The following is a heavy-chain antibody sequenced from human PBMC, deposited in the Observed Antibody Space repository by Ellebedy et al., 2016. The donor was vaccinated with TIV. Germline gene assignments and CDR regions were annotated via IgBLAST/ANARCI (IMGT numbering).Heavy chain of an antibody. CDR2: IWYDGSNK. Sequence: GGSLRLXXAASGFTFSSYGMHWVRQAPGKGLEWVAVIWYDGSNKYYADSVKGRFTISRDNSKNTLYLQMNSLRAEDTAVYYCARDRNSYGHRFDYWGQGTLVTVSS. CDR1: GFTFSSYG. J-gene: IGHJ4*02. D-gene: IGHD5-18*01. CDR3: ARDRNSYGHRFDY. V-gene: IGHV3-33*01.